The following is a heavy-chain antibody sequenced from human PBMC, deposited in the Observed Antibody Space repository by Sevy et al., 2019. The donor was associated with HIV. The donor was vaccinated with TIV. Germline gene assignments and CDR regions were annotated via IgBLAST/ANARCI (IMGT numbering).Heavy chain of an antibody. CDR1: GGSISSGAYS. Sequence: SETLSLTCAVSGGSISSGAYSWNWIRQPPGKGLEWIGYIFHTESTYYNPSLKSRVTISVDRSKSQFSLKLTSVTAADSAVYYCARDGGTVTTPGYFDYWGQGTLVTVSS. D-gene: IGHD4-17*01. CDR3: ARDGGTVTTPGYFDY. CDR2: IFHTEST. J-gene: IGHJ4*02. V-gene: IGHV4-30-2*01.